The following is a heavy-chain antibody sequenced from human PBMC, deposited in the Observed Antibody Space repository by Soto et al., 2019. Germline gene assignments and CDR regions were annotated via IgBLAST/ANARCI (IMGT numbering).Heavy chain of an antibody. J-gene: IGHJ4*02. D-gene: IGHD3-3*01. CDR2: ISAYNGNT. CDR1: GYTFTSYG. CDR3: ARVGPRITIFGVVKEDY. Sequence: ASVKVSCKASGYTFTSYGISWVRQAPGQGLEWMGWISAYNGNTNYAQKLQGRVTMTTDTSTSTAYMELRSLRSDDTAVYYCARVGPRITIFGVVKEDYWGQGTLVTVSS. V-gene: IGHV1-18*01.